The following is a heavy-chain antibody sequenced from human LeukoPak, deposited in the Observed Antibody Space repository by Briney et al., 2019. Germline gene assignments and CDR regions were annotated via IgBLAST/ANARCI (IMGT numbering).Heavy chain of an antibody. CDR1: GGSISSGSYY. D-gene: IGHD1-26*01. CDR3: ARSGWDLNNWFDP. J-gene: IGHJ5*02. CDR2: IYTSGST. V-gene: IGHV4-61*02. Sequence: PSETLSLTCTVSGGSISSGSYYWSWIRQPAGKGLEWIGRIYTSGSTNYNPSLKSRVTISVDTSKNQFSLKLSSVTAADTAVYYCARSGWDLNNWFDPWGQGTLVTVSS.